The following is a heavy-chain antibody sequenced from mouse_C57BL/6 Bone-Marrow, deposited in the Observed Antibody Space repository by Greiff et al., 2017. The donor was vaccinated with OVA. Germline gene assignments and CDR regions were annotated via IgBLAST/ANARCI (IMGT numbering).Heavy chain of an antibody. J-gene: IGHJ3*01. CDR2: ISSGGDYI. V-gene: IGHV5-9-1*02. CDR1: GFTFSSYA. Sequence: EVKVEESGEGLVKPGGSLKLSCAASGFTFSSYAMSWVRQTPEKRLEWVAYISSGGDYIYYADTVKGRVTISRDNARNTLYLQMSSLKSEDTAMYYCTRDCDGYYVRFAYWGQGTLVTVSA. CDR3: TRDCDGYYVRFAY. D-gene: IGHD2-3*01.